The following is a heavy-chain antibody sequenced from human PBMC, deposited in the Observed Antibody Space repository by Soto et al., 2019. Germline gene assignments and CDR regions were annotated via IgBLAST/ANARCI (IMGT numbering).Heavy chain of an antibody. CDR3: ARNRGGSVFFLWVPEV. Sequence: GGSLRLSCAASGFTFSNYWMSWVRQAPGKGLEWVANIKQHGGEQYCVESVEGRFTISRDNAKSSLFLQMNSLRTEDTAVYYCARNRGGSVFFLWVPEVRGKGTTVPVP. V-gene: IGHV3-7*01. CDR1: GFTFSNYW. D-gene: IGHD2-15*01. J-gene: IGHJ6*03. CDR2: IKQHGGEQ.